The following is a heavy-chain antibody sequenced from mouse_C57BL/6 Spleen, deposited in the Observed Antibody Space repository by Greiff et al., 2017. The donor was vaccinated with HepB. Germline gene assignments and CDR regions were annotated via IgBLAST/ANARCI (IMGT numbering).Heavy chain of an antibody. D-gene: IGHD2-4*01. CDR3: TRAVYYDYDESFAY. CDR2: ISSGGDYI. CDR1: GFTFSSYA. J-gene: IGHJ3*01. V-gene: IGHV5-9-1*02. Sequence: EVKLVESGEGLVKPGGSLKLSCAASGFTFSSYAMSWVRQTPEKRLEWVAYISSGGDYIYYADTVKGRFTISRDNARNTLYLQMSSLKSEDTAMYYCTRAVYYDYDESFAYWGQGTLVTVSA.